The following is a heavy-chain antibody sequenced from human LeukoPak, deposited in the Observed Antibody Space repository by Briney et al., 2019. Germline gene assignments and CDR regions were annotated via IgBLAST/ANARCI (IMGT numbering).Heavy chain of an antibody. CDR3: ARGITMVRGVIGGY. CDR2: IGTYTGNT. J-gene: IGHJ4*02. CDR1: GYTFTNYG. D-gene: IGHD3-10*01. Sequence: GASVKVSCKASGYTFTNYGVSWVRQAPGQGLEWMGWIGTYTGNTNYVKKFQGRVTMTRNTSISTAYMELSSLRSEDTAVYYCARGITMVRGVIGGYWGQGTLVTVSS. V-gene: IGHV1-18*01.